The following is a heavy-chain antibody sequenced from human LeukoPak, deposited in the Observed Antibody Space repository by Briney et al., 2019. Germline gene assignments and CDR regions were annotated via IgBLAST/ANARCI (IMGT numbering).Heavy chain of an antibody. J-gene: IGHJ3*02. CDR3: ARDSRSYGDYPGASNPFDI. CDR1: GGSISSGGYS. CDR2: IYHSGST. D-gene: IGHD4-17*01. V-gene: IGHV4-30-2*01. Sequence: PSETLSLTCAVSGGSISSGGYSWSWIRQPPGTGLEWIGYIYHSGSTYYNPSLKSRVTISVDRSKNQFSLKLSSVTAADTAVYYCARDSRSYGDYPGASNPFDIWGQGTMVTVSS.